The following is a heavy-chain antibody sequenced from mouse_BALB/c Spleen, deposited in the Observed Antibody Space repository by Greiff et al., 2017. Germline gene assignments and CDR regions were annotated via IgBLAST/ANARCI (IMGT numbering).Heavy chain of an antibody. CDR1: GYTFTSYW. D-gene: IGHD2-3*01. V-gene: IGHV1-7*01. CDR2: INPSTGYT. CDR3: ARGGIYDGSDY. Sequence: QVQLQQSGAELAKPGASVKMSCKASGYTFTSYWMHWVKQRPGQGLEWIGYINPSTGYTEYNQKFKDKATLTADKSSSTAYMQLSSLTSEDSAVYYCARGGIYDGSDYWGQGTTLTVSS. J-gene: IGHJ2*01.